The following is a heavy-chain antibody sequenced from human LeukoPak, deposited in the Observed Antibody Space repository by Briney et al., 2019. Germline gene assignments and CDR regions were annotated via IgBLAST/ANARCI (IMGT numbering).Heavy chain of an antibody. D-gene: IGHD3-3*01. CDR1: GFTFSSYA. CDR3: AKAFTKTFLEWLQKAWFDP. V-gene: IGHV3-23*01. J-gene: IGHJ5*02. Sequence: GGSLRLSCAASGFTFSSYAMSWVRQAPGKGLEWVSAISGSGGSTYYADSVKGRFTISRDNSKNTLYLQMNSLSAEDTAVYYCAKAFTKTFLEWLQKAWFDPWGQGTLVTVSS. CDR2: ISGSGGST.